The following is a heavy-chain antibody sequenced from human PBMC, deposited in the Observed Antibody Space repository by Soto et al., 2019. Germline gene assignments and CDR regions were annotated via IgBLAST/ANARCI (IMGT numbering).Heavy chain of an antibody. CDR1: GFTFSSYA. Sequence: EVQLLESGGGVVQPGGSLRLSCAASGFTFSSYAMSWVRQAPGKGLEWVSAISGSGGSTYYADSVKGRFTISRDNSKNTLYLQMNSLRAEDTAVYYCAKPGNTYGDYVFLVRAFDIWGQGTMVTVSS. D-gene: IGHD4-17*01. CDR3: AKPGNTYGDYVFLVRAFDI. V-gene: IGHV3-23*01. CDR2: ISGSGGST. J-gene: IGHJ3*02.